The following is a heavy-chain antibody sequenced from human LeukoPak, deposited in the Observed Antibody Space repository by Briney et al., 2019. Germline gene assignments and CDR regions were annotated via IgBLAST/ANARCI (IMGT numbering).Heavy chain of an antibody. V-gene: IGHV3-21*01. J-gene: IGHJ4*02. Sequence: GGSLRFSCAASGFTFSSYSMNWVRQAPGKGLEWVSSISSSSSYIYYADSVKGRFTISRDNAKNSLYLQMNSLRAEDTAVYYCARGRSHGFDYWGQGTLVTVSS. CDR3: ARGRSHGFDY. CDR1: GFTFSSYS. CDR2: ISSSSSYI.